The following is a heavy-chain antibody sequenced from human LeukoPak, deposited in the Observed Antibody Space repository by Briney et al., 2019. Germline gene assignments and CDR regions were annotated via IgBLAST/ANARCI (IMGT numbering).Heavy chain of an antibody. V-gene: IGHV4-34*01. J-gene: IGHJ5*02. Sequence: SETLSLTCAVYVGSFSGYYWSWIRQPPGEGLEWIGEINHSGSTNYNPSLKRRVTITVDTSKNQFSLKLSSVPAADTAVYYCARGPTTYYYDSGFVPWGEGAMVGDSS. CDR3: ARGPTTYYYDSGFVP. CDR1: VGSFSGYY. CDR2: INHSGST. D-gene: IGHD3-10*01.